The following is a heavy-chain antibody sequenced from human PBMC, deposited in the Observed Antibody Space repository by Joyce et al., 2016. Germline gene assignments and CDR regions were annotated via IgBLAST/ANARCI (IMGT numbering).Heavy chain of an antibody. J-gene: IGHJ5*02. CDR1: GYTFTSDG. V-gene: IGHV1-18*01. Sequence: QVQLVQSGAEVKKPGASVKVSCKASGYTFTSDGISWVRQAPGQGLEWMGWISAYNGNTNYAQKLQGRVTMTTDTSTSTAYMELRSLRSDDTAVYYCAREAYDCSGGSCYSSWFDPWGQGTLVTVSS. CDR3: AREAYDCSGGSCYSSWFDP. D-gene: IGHD2-15*01. CDR2: ISAYNGNT.